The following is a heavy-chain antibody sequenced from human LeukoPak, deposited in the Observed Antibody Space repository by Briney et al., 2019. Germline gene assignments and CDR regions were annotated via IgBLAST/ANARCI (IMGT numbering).Heavy chain of an antibody. CDR3: VKTLKYYGSGRGLFDS. Sequence: PGGSLRLSCSASGFXFSSSAIYWVRQAPGKGLEYVSDFSSDGSSTFYADSVKGRFTISRDNSKNMLYLQMSSLRADDTAVYYCVKTLKYYGSGRGLFDSWGQGTLVTVSS. V-gene: IGHV3-64D*06. CDR2: FSSDGSST. CDR1: GFXFSSSA. D-gene: IGHD3-10*01. J-gene: IGHJ4*02.